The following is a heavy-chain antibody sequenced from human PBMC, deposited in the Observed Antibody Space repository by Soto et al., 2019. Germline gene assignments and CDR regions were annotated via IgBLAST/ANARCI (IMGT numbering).Heavy chain of an antibody. D-gene: IGHD3-16*02. CDR3: ARGNSPVNVY. CDR1: GFTFSSFE. J-gene: IGHJ4*02. Sequence: GGSLRLSCAASGFTFSSFEMNWVRQAPGKGLEWVSYITSSGSTIYYADSVKGRFIISRDNAKNLLYLQMNSLRAEDTAVYYCARGNSPVNVYWGQGSLVTVPQ. V-gene: IGHV3-48*03. CDR2: ITSSGSTI.